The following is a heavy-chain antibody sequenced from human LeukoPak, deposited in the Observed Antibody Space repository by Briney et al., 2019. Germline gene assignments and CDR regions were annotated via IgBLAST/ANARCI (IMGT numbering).Heavy chain of an antibody. Sequence: ASVKVSCKASVYTFTDYYIHWVRQAPGQSLEWMGWINPNNGGPIYAQKFQDRVTMTRDTSINTAFMEVSRLTFDDTAVYYCARFLTGTKYYFDYWGQGTLVSVSS. V-gene: IGHV1-2*02. CDR3: ARFLTGTKYYFDY. D-gene: IGHD1-14*01. CDR2: INPNNGGP. J-gene: IGHJ4*02. CDR1: VYTFTDYY.